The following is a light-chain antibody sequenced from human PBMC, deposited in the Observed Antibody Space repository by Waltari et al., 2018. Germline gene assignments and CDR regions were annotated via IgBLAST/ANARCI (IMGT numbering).Light chain of an antibody. CDR2: RAS. Sequence: EIVLTQSPGTLSLSPGERATLSCRASQSLTNNYLAWFQQKPGQAPRLLIDRASSRATGVPDRFSGSGSGTDFTLTINRLEPEDFAVYYCQQYGNLPFTFGPGTKVDIK. V-gene: IGKV3-20*01. J-gene: IGKJ3*01. CDR3: QQYGNLPFT. CDR1: QSLTNNY.